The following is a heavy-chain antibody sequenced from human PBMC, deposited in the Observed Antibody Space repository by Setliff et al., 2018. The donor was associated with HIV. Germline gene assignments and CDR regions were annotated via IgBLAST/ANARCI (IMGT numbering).Heavy chain of an antibody. D-gene: IGHD3-10*01. Sequence: ASVKVSCKASGYTFTGYYMHWVRQAPGQGLEWMGWINPNSGGTNYAQKFQGRVTMTRDTSISTAYMELSRLRSDDTAVYYCARAPGTGMGFGYYGMDVLGQGTTVTVSS. J-gene: IGHJ6*02. CDR2: INPNSGGT. V-gene: IGHV1-2*02. CDR1: GYTFTGYY. CDR3: ARAPGTGMGFGYYGMDV.